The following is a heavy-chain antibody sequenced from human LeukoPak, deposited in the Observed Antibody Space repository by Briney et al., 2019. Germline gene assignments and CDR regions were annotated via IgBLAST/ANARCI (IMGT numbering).Heavy chain of an antibody. CDR3: ARADDSSGYYYYYYGMDV. D-gene: IGHD3-22*01. Sequence: SETLSLTCTVSGGSISSSSYYWGWIRQPPGKGLEWIGSINYSGSTYYNPSLKSRVTISVDTSKNQFSLKLSSVTAADTAVYYCARADDSSGYYYYYYGMDVWGQGTTVTVSS. CDR1: GGSISSSSYY. CDR2: INYSGST. J-gene: IGHJ6*02. V-gene: IGHV4-39*07.